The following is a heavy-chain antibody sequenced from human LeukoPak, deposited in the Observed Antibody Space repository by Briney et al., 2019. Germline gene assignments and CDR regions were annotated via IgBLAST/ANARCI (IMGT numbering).Heavy chain of an antibody. CDR1: GFTFSNYW. J-gene: IGHJ4*02. Sequence: GGSLRLSCAASGFTFSNYWMDWVRQAPGKGLVWVSRINTDGSRTTYADSVKGRFTISRDNAKNTLYLQMNSLRADGTAVYFCARGLGGSYPFDCWGQGALVTVSS. CDR2: INTDGSRT. V-gene: IGHV3-74*01. CDR3: ARGLGGSYPFDC. D-gene: IGHD3-16*02.